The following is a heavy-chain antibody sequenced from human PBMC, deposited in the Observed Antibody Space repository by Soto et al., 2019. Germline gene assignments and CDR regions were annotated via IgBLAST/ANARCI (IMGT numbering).Heavy chain of an antibody. CDR1: GSTFSSYS. CDR3: ARWKNEIAAAGNLGYYYYGMDV. CDR2: ISSSSSSYI. D-gene: IGHD6-13*01. V-gene: IGHV3-21*01. Sequence: GGSLRLSCAASGSTFSSYSMNWVRQAPGKGLEWVSSISSSSSSYIYYADSVKGRFTISRDNAKNSLYLQMNSLRAEDTAVYYCARWKNEIAAAGNLGYYYYGMDVWGQGTTVTVSS. J-gene: IGHJ6*02.